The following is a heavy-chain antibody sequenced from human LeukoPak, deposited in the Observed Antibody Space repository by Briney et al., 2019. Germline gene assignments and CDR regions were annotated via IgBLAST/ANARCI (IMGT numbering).Heavy chain of an antibody. J-gene: IGHJ4*02. V-gene: IGHV3-23*01. D-gene: IGHD3-22*01. CDR2: ISGSGGST. Sequence: GGSLRLSCAAFGFTFSSYAMSWVRQAPGKGLEWVSAISGSGGSTYYADSVKGRFTISRDNSKNTLYLQMNSLRAEDTAVYYCAKEGPSMIVVVITVFDYWGQGTLVTVSS. CDR1: GFTFSSYA. CDR3: AKEGPSMIVVVITVFDY.